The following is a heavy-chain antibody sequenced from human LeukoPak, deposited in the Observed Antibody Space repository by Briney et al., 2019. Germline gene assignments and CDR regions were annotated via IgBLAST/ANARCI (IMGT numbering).Heavy chain of an antibody. J-gene: IGHJ1*01. D-gene: IGHD6-19*01. V-gene: IGHV4-4*07. CDR3: AGGGIAVAGNRKYFQH. CDR1: GGSISSYY. Sequence: SETLSLTCTVPGGSISSYYWSWIRQPAGKGLEWIGRIYTSGSTNYNPSLKSRVTMSVDTSKNQFSLKLSSVTAADTAVYYCAGGGIAVAGNRKYFQHWGQGTLVTVSS. CDR2: IYTSGST.